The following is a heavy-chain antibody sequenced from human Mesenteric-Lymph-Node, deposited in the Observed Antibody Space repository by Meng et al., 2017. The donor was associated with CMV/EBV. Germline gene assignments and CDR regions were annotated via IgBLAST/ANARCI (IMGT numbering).Heavy chain of an antibody. CDR1: GGSISSSSYY. D-gene: IGHD6-6*01. CDR3: ARVFIGLIAARPGYYGMDV. Sequence: SETLSLTCTVSGGSISSSSYYWGWIRQPPGKGLEWIGSIYYSGSTYYNPSLKSRVTISVDTSKNQFSLKLTFVTAADTAVYYCARVFIGLIAARPGYYGMDVWGQGTTVTVSS. V-gene: IGHV4-39*07. J-gene: IGHJ6*02. CDR2: IYYSGST.